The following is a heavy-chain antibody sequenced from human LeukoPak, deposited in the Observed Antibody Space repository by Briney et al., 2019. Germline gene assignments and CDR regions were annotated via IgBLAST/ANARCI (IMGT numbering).Heavy chain of an antibody. CDR1: GLTFSDAW. V-gene: IGHV3-15*01. Sequence: SGGSLRLSCTVSGLTFSDAWLTWVRQAPGKGLEWVGHIKSKIDGGTTQYAAPVKDRFTISRDDSKNTLHLQMNSLKTEDTAVYFYTKDLPLSGAKFFQHWGQGTLVTVSS. CDR2: IKSKIDGGTT. D-gene: IGHD6-25*01. CDR3: TKDLPLSGAKFFQH. J-gene: IGHJ1*01.